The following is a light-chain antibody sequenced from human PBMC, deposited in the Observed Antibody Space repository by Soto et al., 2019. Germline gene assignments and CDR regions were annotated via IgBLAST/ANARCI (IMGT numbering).Light chain of an antibody. J-gene: IGKJ4*01. CDR3: QKYNTAPLT. Sequence: DILMTQSPGSLAVSLGEGGTINCKSSQSVLYSSNNKNYLAWYQQKPGQPPKLLIYWASTRESGVPDRFSGSGSGTDFTLTISNLQPEHVATYYCQKYNTAPLTFGGGTKVDIK. V-gene: IGKV4-1*01. CDR1: QSVLYSSNNKNY. CDR2: WAS.